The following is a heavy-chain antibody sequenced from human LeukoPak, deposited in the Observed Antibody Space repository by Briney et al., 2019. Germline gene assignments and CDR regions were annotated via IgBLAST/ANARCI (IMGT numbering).Heavy chain of an antibody. CDR1: GFTFGDYL. CDR3: SRGSGWLWVY. V-gene: IGHV3-49*03. J-gene: IGHJ4*02. D-gene: IGHD6-19*01. CDR2: ISGGTT. Sequence: GGSLRLSCTASGFTFGDYLMSWFRQAPGKGLEWIGFISGGTTEYASSVTGRFTISRDDSTSIAYLQMNSLTTEDTAVYYCSRGSGWLWVYWGQGTLGTVSS.